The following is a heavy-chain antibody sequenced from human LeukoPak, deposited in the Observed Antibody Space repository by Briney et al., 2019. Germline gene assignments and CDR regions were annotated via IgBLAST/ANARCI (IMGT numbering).Heavy chain of an antibody. J-gene: IGHJ5*02. CDR2: ISWNSGSI. Sequence: PGGSLRLSCAASGFTFDDYAMHWVRQAPGKGLEWVSGISWNSGSIGYADSVKGRFTISRDNAKNSLYLQMNSLRAEDTALYYCAKDGGDCSGGSCYSGSFDPWGQGTLVTVSS. CDR3: AKDGGDCSGGSCYSGSFDP. V-gene: IGHV3-9*01. CDR1: GFTFDDYA. D-gene: IGHD2-15*01.